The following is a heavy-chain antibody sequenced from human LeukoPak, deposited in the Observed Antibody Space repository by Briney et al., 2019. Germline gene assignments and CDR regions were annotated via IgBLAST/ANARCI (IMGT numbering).Heavy chain of an antibody. D-gene: IGHD4-23*01. Sequence: GGSLRLSCAASGFTFSSYAMRWGRQAPGKGLEGVSAISGSGGSTYYADSVQGRFTISRDNSKNTLYLQMNSLRAEDTAVYYCAKGVTTVVRVFGYWGQGTLVTVSS. J-gene: IGHJ4*02. CDR3: AKGVTTVVRVFGY. V-gene: IGHV3-23*01. CDR1: GFTFSSYA. CDR2: ISGSGGST.